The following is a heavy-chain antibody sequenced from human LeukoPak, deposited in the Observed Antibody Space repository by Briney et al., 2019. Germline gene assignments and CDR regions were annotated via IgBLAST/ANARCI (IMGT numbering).Heavy chain of an antibody. CDR2: NYPGDSET. Sequence: GESLKISCKGAGDSFTSYWIGWVRQMPGKGLEWMGINYPGDSETRYSPSFQGQVTISTDKSISTAYWPWSSLKASATAMYYCARRESSGYNYFSYWGEGTPVTVSS. CDR3: ARRESSGYNYFSY. CDR1: GDSFTSYW. J-gene: IGHJ4*02. D-gene: IGHD3-22*01. V-gene: IGHV5-51*01.